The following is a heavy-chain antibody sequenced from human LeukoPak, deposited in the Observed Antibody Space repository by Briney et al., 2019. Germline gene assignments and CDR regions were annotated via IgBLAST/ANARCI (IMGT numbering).Heavy chain of an antibody. CDR1: GYTFTRYY. CDR2: INPSGGST. Sequence: ASVKVSCKASGYTFTRYYMHWVRQAPGQGLEWMGIINPSGGSTSYAQKFQGKVTMTRDMSTSTVYMEVSSLRSEDTAVYYCARDLGYRGGWNGFNYGGQETLVTVSS. CDR3: ARDLGYRGGWNGFNY. D-gene: IGHD6-19*01. V-gene: IGHV1-46*01. J-gene: IGHJ4*02.